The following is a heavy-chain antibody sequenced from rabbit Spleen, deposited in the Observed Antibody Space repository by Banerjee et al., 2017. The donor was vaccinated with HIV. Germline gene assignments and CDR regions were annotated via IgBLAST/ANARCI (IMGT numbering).Heavy chain of an antibody. Sequence: QSLVESGGDLVKPGASLTLTCTASGFSFSGRYWISWVRQAPEKGVEWIADIFTGSSGTSYYASWARGRFAGSKTSSTTVTLQMTSLTAADTATYFCARGSSWYTGFGLWGPGTLVTVS. CDR2: IFTGSSGTS. V-gene: IGHV1S40*01. CDR1: GFSFSGRYW. CDR3: ARGSSWYTGFGL. J-gene: IGHJ4*01. D-gene: IGHD8-1*01.